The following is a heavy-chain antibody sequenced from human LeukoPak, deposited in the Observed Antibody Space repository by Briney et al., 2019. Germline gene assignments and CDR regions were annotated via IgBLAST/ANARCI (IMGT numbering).Heavy chain of an antibody. D-gene: IGHD6-6*01. CDR2: INPGDSEI. V-gene: IGHV5-51*01. J-gene: IGHJ3*01. CDR3: ALGRSSSAAGDGFDF. Sequence: GESLKISCKGSGYNFASYWIGWVRQMAGKGLELMGIINPGDSEIRYSPSFQGQVSISADKSITTAYLHWSTLKASDTAMYYCALGRSSSAAGDGFDFWGQGTMVTVSS. CDR1: GYNFASYW.